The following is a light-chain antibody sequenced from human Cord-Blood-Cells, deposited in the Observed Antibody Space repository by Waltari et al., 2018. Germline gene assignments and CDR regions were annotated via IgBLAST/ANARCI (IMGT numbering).Light chain of an antibody. Sequence: QSALTQPASVSGSPGQSITISCTGTRSDVGGSNYVSWYQQHPGKAPKLMIYDVSNRPSWVSNRFSGSKSGNMASLTISGLQAEDEADYYCSSYTSSSTLVFGGGTKLTVL. CDR1: RSDVGGSNY. CDR2: DVS. V-gene: IGLV2-14*01. J-gene: IGLJ2*01. CDR3: SSYTSSSTLV.